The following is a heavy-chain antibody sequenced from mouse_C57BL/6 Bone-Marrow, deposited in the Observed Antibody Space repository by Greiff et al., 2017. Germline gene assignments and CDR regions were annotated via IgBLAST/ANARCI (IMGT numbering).Heavy chain of an antibody. CDR3: ARVNNYGSSYYFDY. Sequence: EVQLQESGPGLVKPSQSLSLTCSVTGYSITSGYYWNWIRQFPGNKLEWMGYISYDGSNNYNPSLKNRISITRDTSKNQFFLKLNSVTTEDTATYYCARVNNYGSSYYFDYWGQGTTLTVSS. J-gene: IGHJ2*01. CDR2: ISYDGSN. V-gene: IGHV3-6*01. CDR1: GYSITSGYY. D-gene: IGHD1-1*01.